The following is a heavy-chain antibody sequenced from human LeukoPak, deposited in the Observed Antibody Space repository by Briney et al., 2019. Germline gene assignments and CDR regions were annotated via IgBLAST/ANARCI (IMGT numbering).Heavy chain of an antibody. CDR3: AGGGRIVGATGNLDY. CDR1: GGSFSGYY. Sequence: PSETLSLTCAVYGGSFSGYYWSWIRQPPGKGLEWIGEINHRGSTNCNPSLKSRVTISVDTSKNQFSLKLSSVTAADTAVYYCAGGGRIVGATGNLDYWGQGTLVTVSS. J-gene: IGHJ4*02. V-gene: IGHV4-34*01. CDR2: INHRGST. D-gene: IGHD1-26*01.